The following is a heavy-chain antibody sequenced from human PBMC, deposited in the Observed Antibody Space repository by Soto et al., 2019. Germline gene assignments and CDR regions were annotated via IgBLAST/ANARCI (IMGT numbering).Heavy chain of an antibody. CDR1: GFSLSNVRMG. Sequence: SGPTLVNPTETLTLTCTVSGFSLSNVRMGVSWIRQPPGKALEWLAHIFSDDEKSYSTSLKSRLTISKDTSKSQVVLTMTNMDPVDTATYYCARIIHQLAYGMDVWGQGTTVTVSS. CDR3: ARIIHQLAYGMDV. V-gene: IGHV2-26*01. CDR2: IFSDDEK. J-gene: IGHJ6*02. D-gene: IGHD6-13*01.